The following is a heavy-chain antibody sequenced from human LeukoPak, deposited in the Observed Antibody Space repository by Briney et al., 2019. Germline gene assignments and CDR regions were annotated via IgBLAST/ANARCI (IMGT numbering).Heavy chain of an antibody. J-gene: IGHJ5*02. CDR1: GYSISSGYY. Sequence: SETLSLTCTVSGYSISSGYYWGWIRQPPGKGLEWIGSIYHSGSTNYNPSLKSRVTISVETSKNQFSLKLKSVTAADTAVYYCARGGYYGSGNDFRFDPWGQGTLVTVSS. V-gene: IGHV4-38-2*02. CDR2: IYHSGST. D-gene: IGHD3-10*01. CDR3: ARGGYYGSGNDFRFDP.